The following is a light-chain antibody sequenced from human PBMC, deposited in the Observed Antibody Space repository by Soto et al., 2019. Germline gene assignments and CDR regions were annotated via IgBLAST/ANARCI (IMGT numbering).Light chain of an antibody. CDR1: QSISSTH. CDR2: SAS. J-gene: IGKJ1*01. CDR3: QRYGG. Sequence: EVVLTQSPGTLSLSPGERATLSCRASQSISSTHLAWYQQKPGQAPRLLIYSASSRATGIPDRFSGSGSGTNSTLTISRLEPEDFAVYYCQRYGGFGQGTKVEIK. V-gene: IGKV3-20*01.